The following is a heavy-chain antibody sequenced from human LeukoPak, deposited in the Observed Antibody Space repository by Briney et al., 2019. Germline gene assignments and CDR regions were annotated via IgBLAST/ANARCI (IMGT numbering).Heavy chain of an antibody. D-gene: IGHD3-10*01. CDR3: ARGSNYYDSGKGWFDP. CDR1: GGSISIYY. Sequence: PSETLSLTCTVSGGSISIYYWSWLRQPAGKGLEWIGRIYTSGSTNYNPSLKSRVTISVDTSKNQFSLQLSSVTAADTAVYYCARGSNYYDSGKGWFDPWGQGTLVTVSS. V-gene: IGHV4-4*07. CDR2: IYTSGST. J-gene: IGHJ5*02.